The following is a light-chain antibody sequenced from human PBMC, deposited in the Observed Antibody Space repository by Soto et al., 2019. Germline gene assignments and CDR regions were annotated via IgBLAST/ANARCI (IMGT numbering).Light chain of an antibody. CDR3: SSYTSSSTLV. CDR2: EVS. V-gene: IGLV2-14*01. Sequence: SALTQPASVSGSPGQSITISCTGTSSDVGGYNYVSWYQQHPGKAPKLMIYEVSNRPSGVSNRFSGSKSGNTASLTISGLHAEDEADYYCSSYTSSSTLVFGGGTQLTVL. J-gene: IGLJ2*01. CDR1: SSDVGGYNY.